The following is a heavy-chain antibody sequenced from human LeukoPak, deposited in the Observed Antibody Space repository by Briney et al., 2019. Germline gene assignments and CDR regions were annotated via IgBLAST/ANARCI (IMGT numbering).Heavy chain of an antibody. V-gene: IGHV1-46*01. CDR3: AREGGSGSYYNQRDYYYYMDV. CDR2: INPSGGST. D-gene: IGHD3-10*01. CDR1: GYTFTSYY. J-gene: IGHJ6*03. Sequence: ASVKVSCKASGYTFTSYYMHWVRQAPGQGLEWMGIINPSGGSTSYAQKFQGRVTMTRDTSTSTVYMELSSLRSEGTAVYYCAREGGSGSYYNQRDYYYYMDVWGKGTTVTISS.